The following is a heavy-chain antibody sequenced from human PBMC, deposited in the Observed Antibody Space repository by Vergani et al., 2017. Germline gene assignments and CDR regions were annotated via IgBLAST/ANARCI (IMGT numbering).Heavy chain of an antibody. J-gene: IGHJ6*02. CDR2: IIPVLGKT. CDR3: ARDPRGYGSDPEDYYYGMDV. V-gene: IGHV1-69*08. CDR1: GATFRSNT. D-gene: IGHD2-15*01. Sequence: QVQLVQSGAEVKKPGSSVKVSCKASGATFRSNTISWVRQVPGQGLEWMGWIIPVLGKTKYAQDFQGRLTITADTSTSTAYMELTSLRSQDTAVYYCARDPRGYGSDPEDYYYGMDVWGQGTTVTVSS.